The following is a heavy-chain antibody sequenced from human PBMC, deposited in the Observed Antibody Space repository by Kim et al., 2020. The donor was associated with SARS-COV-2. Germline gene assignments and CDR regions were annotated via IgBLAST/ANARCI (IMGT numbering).Heavy chain of an antibody. CDR2: INSDGSST. V-gene: IGHV3-74*01. J-gene: IGHJ5*02. CDR1: GFTFSSYW. CDR3: ARDPLLGVVVVAASNWFDP. D-gene: IGHD2-15*01. Sequence: GGSLRLSCAASGFTFSSYWMHWVRQAPGKGLVWVSRINSDGSSTSYADSVMGRFTISRDNAKNTLYLQMNSLRAEDTAVYYCARDPLLGVVVVAASNWFDPWGQGTLVTVSS.